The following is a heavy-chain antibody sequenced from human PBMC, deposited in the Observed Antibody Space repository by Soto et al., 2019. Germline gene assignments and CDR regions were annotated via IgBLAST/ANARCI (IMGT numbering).Heavy chain of an antibody. CDR3: AWFMRSGGY. D-gene: IGHD3-10*01. Sequence: SETLSLTCAVYCGSFSGYYWSWIRQPPGKGLEWIGEINHSGSTNYNPSLKSRVTISVDTSKNQFSLKLSSVTAADTAVYYCAWFMRSGGYWGQGTLVTVSS. V-gene: IGHV4-34*01. CDR2: INHSGST. CDR1: CGSFSGYY. J-gene: IGHJ4*02.